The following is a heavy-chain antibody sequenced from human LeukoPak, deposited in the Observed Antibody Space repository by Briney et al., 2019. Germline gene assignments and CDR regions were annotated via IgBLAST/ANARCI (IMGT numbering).Heavy chain of an antibody. Sequence: PSETLSLTCAVYGGSFSGYYWSWIRQPPGKGLEWVGEINHSGRTNYNPSLKSRVTISVDTSKNQFSLKLSSVTAADTAVYYCARTRITMVRGVSKLNYYGMDVWGKGTTVTVSS. CDR1: GGSFSGYY. CDR2: INHSGRT. V-gene: IGHV4-34*01. D-gene: IGHD3-10*01. CDR3: ARTRITMVRGVSKLNYYGMDV. J-gene: IGHJ6*04.